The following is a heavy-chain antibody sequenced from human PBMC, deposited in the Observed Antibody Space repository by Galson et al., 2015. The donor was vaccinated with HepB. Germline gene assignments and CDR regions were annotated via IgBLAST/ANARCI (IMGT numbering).Heavy chain of an antibody. Sequence: SVKVSCKASGGTFSSYAISWVRQAPGQGLEWMGGIIPILGIANYAQKFQGRVTITADKSTSTAYMELSSLRSEDTAVYYCARDSRKDIVVVPAASSAFDIWGQGTMVTVSS. CDR2: IIPILGIA. CDR1: GGTFSSYA. CDR3: ARDSRKDIVVVPAASSAFDI. V-gene: IGHV1-69*10. D-gene: IGHD2-2*01. J-gene: IGHJ3*02.